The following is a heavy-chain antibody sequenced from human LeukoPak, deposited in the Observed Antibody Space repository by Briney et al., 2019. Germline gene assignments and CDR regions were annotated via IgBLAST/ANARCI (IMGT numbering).Heavy chain of an antibody. CDR1: GYTFTSYA. V-gene: IGHV1-3*01. CDR2: INAGNGNT. Sequence: ASVKVSCKASGYTFTSYAMHWVRQAPGQRLEWMGWINAGNGNTKYSQKLQGRVTMTTDTSTSTAYMELRSLRSDDTAVYYCARDNPIQPFDYWGQGTLVTVSS. D-gene: IGHD5-18*01. CDR3: ARDNPIQPFDY. J-gene: IGHJ4*02.